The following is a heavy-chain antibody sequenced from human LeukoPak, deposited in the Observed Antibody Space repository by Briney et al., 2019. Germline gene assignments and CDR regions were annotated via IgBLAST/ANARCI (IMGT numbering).Heavy chain of an antibody. Sequence: PGGSLRLSCAASGFTFSSYAMGWVRQAPGKGLGWVSAISGSGGNTYYADSVKGRVTISRGNSKNTLYLQMNSLRAEDTAVYYCAKGAAWGFYYMDVWGKGTTVTVSS. CDR1: GFTFSSYA. J-gene: IGHJ6*03. D-gene: IGHD3-16*01. CDR3: AKGAAWGFYYMDV. V-gene: IGHV3-23*01. CDR2: ISGSGGNT.